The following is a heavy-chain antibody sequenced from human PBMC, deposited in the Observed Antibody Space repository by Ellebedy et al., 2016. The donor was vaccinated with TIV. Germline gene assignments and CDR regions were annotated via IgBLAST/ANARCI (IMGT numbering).Heavy chain of an antibody. CDR2: IYPGDSDV. V-gene: IGHV5-51*01. J-gene: IGHJ4*03. D-gene: IGHD2-15*01. CDR1: GYSFTDYW. Sequence: GESLKISCQGSGYSFTDYWVAWVRQMPGKGLEWMGIIYPGDSDVTYSPSFEGHITISVDKSITTAYLQWSSLKASDTAIYYCAICSGGLDFAKWGHGTLVTVSS. CDR3: AICSGGLDFAK.